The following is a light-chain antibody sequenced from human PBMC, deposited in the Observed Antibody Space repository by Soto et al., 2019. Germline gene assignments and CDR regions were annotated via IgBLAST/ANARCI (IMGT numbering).Light chain of an antibody. CDR3: QQSYGSVT. CDR1: QNIGTY. Sequence: DIQMTQSPSFLSAAVGDRVSITCRASQNIGTYLNWFKQRPGEAPKLLIYYASSLQSGVPPRFTGSGSETDFTLTITSLQREEFATYFCQQSYGSVTFGPG. CDR2: YAS. V-gene: IGKV1-39*01. J-gene: IGKJ3*01.